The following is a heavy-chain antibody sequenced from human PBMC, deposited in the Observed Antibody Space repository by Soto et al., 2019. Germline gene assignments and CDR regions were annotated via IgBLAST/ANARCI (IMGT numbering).Heavy chain of an antibody. J-gene: IGHJ6*02. V-gene: IGHV1-2*02. D-gene: IGHD3-3*01. CDR2: INPNSGVT. CDR1: GYAFTDFF. CDR3: AAIFGGGGHYYHYRMDV. Sequence: GASVKVYCKAAGYAFTDFFIHWVRQAPGQGLEWMGWINPNSGVTNYAQKFQGRVTMARDTSISTADMELSRLRSDDTAVYYCAAIFGGGGHYYHYRMDVWGQGTTVPGS.